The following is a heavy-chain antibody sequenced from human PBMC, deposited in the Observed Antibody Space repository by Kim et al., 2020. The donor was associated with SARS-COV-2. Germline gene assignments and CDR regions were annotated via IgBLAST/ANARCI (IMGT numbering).Heavy chain of an antibody. Sequence: SADSVKGRFTISRDNSKNTLYLQMNSLRAEDTAVYYCAKNEYSSGWYDYWGQGTLVTVSS. CDR3: AKNEYSSGWYDY. D-gene: IGHD6-19*01. V-gene: IGHV3-23*01. J-gene: IGHJ4*02.